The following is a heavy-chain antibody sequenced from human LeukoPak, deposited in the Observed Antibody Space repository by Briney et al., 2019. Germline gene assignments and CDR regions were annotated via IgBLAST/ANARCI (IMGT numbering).Heavy chain of an antibody. CDR3: ARETRGIAGV. Sequence: SETLSLTCAVYGGSFSGYYWSWIRQPPGKGMEWIGEINHSGSTNYNPSLKSRVTISVDTSKNQFSLKLSSVTAADTAVYYCARETRGIAGVWGKGTTVTVSS. CDR2: INHSGST. J-gene: IGHJ6*04. V-gene: IGHV4-34*01. CDR1: GGSFSGYY. D-gene: IGHD6-13*01.